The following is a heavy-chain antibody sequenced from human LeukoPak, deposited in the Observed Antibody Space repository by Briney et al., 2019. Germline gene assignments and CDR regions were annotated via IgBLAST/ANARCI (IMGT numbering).Heavy chain of an antibody. CDR2: ISGSGGST. D-gene: IGHD5-18*01. V-gene: IGHV3-23*01. J-gene: IGHJ6*02. CDR3: ASGRSGPYPGYSYPKRYYGMDV. CDR1: GFTFSSYA. Sequence: GGSLRLSCAASGFTFSSYAMSWVRQAPGKGLEWVSAISGSGGSTYYADSVKGRFTISRDNSKNTLYLQMNSLRAEDTAVYYCASGRSGPYPGYSYPKRYYGMDVWGQGTTVTVSS.